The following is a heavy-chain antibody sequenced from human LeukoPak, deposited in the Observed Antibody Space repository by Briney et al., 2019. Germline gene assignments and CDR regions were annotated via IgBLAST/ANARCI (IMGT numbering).Heavy chain of an antibody. V-gene: IGHV1-24*01. CDR3: ATLGSYYVGYFDY. J-gene: IGHJ4*02. CDR1: GYTLTELS. CDR2: FDPEDGET. D-gene: IGHD1-26*01. Sequence: ASVKVSCKVSGYTLTELSMHWVRQAPGKGLEGMGGFDPEDGETIYAQKFQGRVTMTEDTSTDTAYMELSSLRSEDTAVYYCATLGSYYVGYFDYWGQGTLVTVSS.